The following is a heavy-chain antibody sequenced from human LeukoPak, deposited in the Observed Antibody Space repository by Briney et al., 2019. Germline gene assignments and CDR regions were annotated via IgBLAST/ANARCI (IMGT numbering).Heavy chain of an antibody. J-gene: IGHJ6*03. D-gene: IGHD1-26*01. CDR1: GFRFDDHG. CDR2: INWNGGST. V-gene: IGHV3-20*04. Sequence: GGSLRLSCVASGFRFDDHGMSWVRQAPGKGLEWVSGINWNGGSTGYGDSVKGRFTISRDNAKKTIYLQMNSLRVDDTAKYFCAAWDPNFYYMDVWGKGTTVTVSS. CDR3: AAWDPNFYYMDV.